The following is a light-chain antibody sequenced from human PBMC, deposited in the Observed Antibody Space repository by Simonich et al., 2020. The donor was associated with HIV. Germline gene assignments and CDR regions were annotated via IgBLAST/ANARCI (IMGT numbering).Light chain of an antibody. CDR2: KAS. CDR1: PSISSW. CDR3: QQYYSSPQIT. J-gene: IGKJ5*01. Sequence: DIQMTQSPSTLSASVGDRVTITCRASPSISSWLAWYQQKPGKAPKLLIYKASSLESGVPSRFSGSGSGTEFTLTISSLQPDDFATYYCQQYYSSPQITFGQGTRLEIK. V-gene: IGKV1-5*03.